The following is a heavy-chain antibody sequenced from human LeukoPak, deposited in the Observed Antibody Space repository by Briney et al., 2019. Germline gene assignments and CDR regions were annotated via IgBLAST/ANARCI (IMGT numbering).Heavy chain of an antibody. CDR2: ISSSGSTI. Sequence: EGSLRLSRAASGFTFSDYYMSWIRQAPGKGLEWVSYISSSGSTIYYADSVKGRFTISRDNAKNSLYLQMNSLRAEDTAVYYCARVDCSSTSCYYYYGMDVWGQGTTVTVSS. CDR1: GFTFSDYY. D-gene: IGHD2-2*01. V-gene: IGHV3-11*01. J-gene: IGHJ6*02. CDR3: ARVDCSSTSCYYYYGMDV.